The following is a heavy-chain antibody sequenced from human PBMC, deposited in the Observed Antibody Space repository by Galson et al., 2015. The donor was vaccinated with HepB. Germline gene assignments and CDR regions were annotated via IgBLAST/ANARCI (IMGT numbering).Heavy chain of an antibody. CDR2: INHSGST. CDR1: GGSFSGYY. CDR3: ARRKSGYCSGGSCYPRYYYYYGMDV. Sequence: ETLSLTCAVYGGSFSGYYWSWIRQPPGKGLEWIGEINHSGSTNYSPSLKSRVTISVDTSKNQFSLKLSSVTAADTAVYYCARRKSGYCSGGSCYPRYYYYYGMDVWGQGTTVTVSS. V-gene: IGHV4-34*01. D-gene: IGHD2-15*01. J-gene: IGHJ6*02.